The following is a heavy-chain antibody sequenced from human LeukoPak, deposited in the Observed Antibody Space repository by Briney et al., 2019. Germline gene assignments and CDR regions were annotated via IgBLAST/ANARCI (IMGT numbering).Heavy chain of an antibody. CDR1: GFTFSSYS. CDR2: ISSSSSYI. D-gene: IGHD6-19*01. V-gene: IGHV3-21*01. J-gene: IGHJ4*02. Sequence: GSLRLSCAASGFTFSSYSMNWVRQAPGKGLEWVSSISSSSSYIYYADSAKGRFTISRDNAKNSLYLQMNSLRAEDTAVYYCARDQNGWDFDYWGQGTLVTVSS. CDR3: ARDQNGWDFDY.